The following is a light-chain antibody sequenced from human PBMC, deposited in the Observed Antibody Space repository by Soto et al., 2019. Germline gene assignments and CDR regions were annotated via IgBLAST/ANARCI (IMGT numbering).Light chain of an antibody. CDR3: SSYPSSTTHVV. Sequence: QSALTQPASVSGSPGRSVTISCTGTSSDVGDFNYVSWYQHLPGRAPKLIIYDVTNRPSGISYRFSASKSGRTASLTISGLQAEDEADYYCSSYPSSTTHVVFGGGTKLTLL. J-gene: IGLJ2*01. CDR2: DVT. CDR1: SSDVGDFNY. V-gene: IGLV2-14*03.